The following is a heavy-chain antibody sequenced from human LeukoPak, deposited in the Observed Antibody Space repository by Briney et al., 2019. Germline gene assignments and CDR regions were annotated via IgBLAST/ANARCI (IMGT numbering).Heavy chain of an antibody. Sequence: GGSLRLSCAASGFTFYDYGMSWVRPAPGKGLEWVFGINWNGGSTGYEDSVKGRFTISRDNAKNSLYLQMNSLRAEDTALYYCASHYDFWSDVDYWGQGTLVTVSS. CDR1: GFTFYDYG. CDR2: INWNGGST. V-gene: IGHV3-20*04. D-gene: IGHD3-3*01. J-gene: IGHJ4*02. CDR3: ASHYDFWSDVDY.